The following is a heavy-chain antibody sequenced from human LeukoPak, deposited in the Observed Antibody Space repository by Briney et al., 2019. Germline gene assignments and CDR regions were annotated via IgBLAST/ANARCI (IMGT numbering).Heavy chain of an antibody. D-gene: IGHD4-17*01. CDR3: AKAAKEVTTVQAFDI. Sequence: PGGSLRLSCAASGFTFSSYGMHWVRQAPGKGLEWVAVISYDGSNKYYADSVKGRFTISRDNSKNTLYLQMNSLRAEDTAVYYCAKAAKEVTTVQAFDIWGQGTMVTVSS. J-gene: IGHJ3*02. CDR2: ISYDGSNK. V-gene: IGHV3-30*18. CDR1: GFTFSSYG.